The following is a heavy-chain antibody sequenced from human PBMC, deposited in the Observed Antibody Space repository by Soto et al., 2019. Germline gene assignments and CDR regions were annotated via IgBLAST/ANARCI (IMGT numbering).Heavy chain of an antibody. CDR1: GFTFSNYA. J-gene: IGHJ3*02. V-gene: IGHV3-23*01. CDR2: ISGGGGGT. Sequence: GGSLRLSCAASGFTFSNYAMTWVRQAPGKGLEWVAAISGGGGGTYYADPVKGRFTISRDNSKNTLYLQMNSLRAEDTAVYYCARETQSGAFDIWGQGTMVTVSS. CDR3: ARETQSGAFDI.